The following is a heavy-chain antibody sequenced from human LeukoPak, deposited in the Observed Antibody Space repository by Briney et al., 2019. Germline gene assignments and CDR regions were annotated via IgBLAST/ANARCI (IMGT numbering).Heavy chain of an antibody. CDR2: ISNTGSYT. D-gene: IGHD6-19*01. CDR1: GFSFSDEY. CDR3: ARSRGAGPGAYFDY. Sequence: GGSLRLSCAVSGFSFSDEYMSWIRPAPGQGLEWVSYISNTGSYTNYADSVEGRFTISRDNTENSLYLQMNSLRAEDTAVDYCARSRGAGPGAYFDYWGQGTLVAVTS. J-gene: IGHJ4*02. V-gene: IGHV3-11*03.